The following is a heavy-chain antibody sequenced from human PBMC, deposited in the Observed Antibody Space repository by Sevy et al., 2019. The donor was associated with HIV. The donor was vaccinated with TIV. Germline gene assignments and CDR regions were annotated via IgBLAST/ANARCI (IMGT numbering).Heavy chain of an antibody. CDR2: FDPEDDEK. V-gene: IGHV1-24*01. CDR1: GYTFTRYG. J-gene: IGHJ4*02. Sequence: ASVKVSCKASGYTFTRYGITWVRQAPGQGLEWMATFDPEDDEKIYAQKFQGRVTMTEDTSTDTAYMELSSLRSEDTAVYYCATTKDYYDSSGYPFDYWGQGTLVTVSS. CDR3: ATTKDYYDSSGYPFDY. D-gene: IGHD3-22*01.